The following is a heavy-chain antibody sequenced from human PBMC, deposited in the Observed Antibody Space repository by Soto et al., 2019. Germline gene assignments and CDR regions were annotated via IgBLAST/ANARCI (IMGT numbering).Heavy chain of an antibody. V-gene: IGHV3-48*01. CDR2: ISSGGGSI. D-gene: IGHD5-12*01. CDR3: AVEYSGYDDAFDV. CDR1: GFTFSSFA. J-gene: IGHJ3*01. Sequence: PGGSLRLSCAASGFTFSSFAINWVRQAPGKGLEWISYISSGGGSIYYADSVKGRFTISRDNAKNSLYLQMNSLRAEDTAVYYCAVEYSGYDDAFDVWGQGTMVTVSS.